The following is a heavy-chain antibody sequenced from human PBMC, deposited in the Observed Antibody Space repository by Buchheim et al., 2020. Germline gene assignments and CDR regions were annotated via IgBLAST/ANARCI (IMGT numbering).Heavy chain of an antibody. CDR1: VGSISSSRYY. J-gene: IGHJ6*03. V-gene: IGHV4-39*01. CDR2: IYYSGST. D-gene: IGHD1-26*01. Sequence: QLQLQDSGPELVKPSETLSLTCTVSVGSISSSRYYWVWIRQPPGKGLEWIGSIYYSGSTYYHPSLKSRVTISVDTSTNQFSLKLSSVTAADKAVYYCAIHIRGRYSPYFYSMDVWGKGT. CDR3: AIHIRGRYSPYFYSMDV.